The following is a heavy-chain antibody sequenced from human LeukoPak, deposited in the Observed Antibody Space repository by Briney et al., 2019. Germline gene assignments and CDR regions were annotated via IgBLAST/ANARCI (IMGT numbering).Heavy chain of an antibody. Sequence: GASVKVSCKASGYTFTGYYMHWVRQAPGQGLEWMGWINPNSGGTNYAQKFQGRVTMTGDTSISTAYMELSRLRSDDTAVYYCARAKPAFGEGLDYWGQGTLVTVSS. D-gene: IGHD3-16*01. CDR1: GYTFTGYY. V-gene: IGHV1-2*02. CDR3: ARAKPAFGEGLDY. J-gene: IGHJ4*02. CDR2: INPNSGGT.